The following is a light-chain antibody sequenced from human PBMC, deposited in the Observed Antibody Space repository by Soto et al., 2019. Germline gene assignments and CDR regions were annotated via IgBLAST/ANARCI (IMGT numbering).Light chain of an antibody. CDR3: QQYGSSWYT. Sequence: ETVLTQSPGTLSLSPGERATLSCRASQSVSSTWLAWYQQKPGQPPRLLIYGASSRASGIPDRFSGSGSGTEFTLTISRLEPEDFAVYYCQQYGSSWYTFGQGTKLEIK. J-gene: IGKJ2*01. CDR2: GAS. V-gene: IGKV3-20*01. CDR1: QSVSSTW.